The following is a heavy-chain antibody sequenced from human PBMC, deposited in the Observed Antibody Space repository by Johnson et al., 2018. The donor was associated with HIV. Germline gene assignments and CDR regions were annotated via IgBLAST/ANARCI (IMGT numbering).Heavy chain of an antibody. V-gene: IGHV3-66*01. Sequence: VQLVESGGGLVQPGGSLRLSCAASGFTFSTYWMSWVRQAPGKGLEWVSVIYTGGSTYYADSVKGRFTISRDNSKNTLDLQMNNLRAEDTAVYYCAKEAADDAFDIWGQGTMVTVSS. J-gene: IGHJ3*02. CDR2: IYTGGST. CDR1: GFTFSTYW. CDR3: AKEAADDAFDI. D-gene: IGHD6-25*01.